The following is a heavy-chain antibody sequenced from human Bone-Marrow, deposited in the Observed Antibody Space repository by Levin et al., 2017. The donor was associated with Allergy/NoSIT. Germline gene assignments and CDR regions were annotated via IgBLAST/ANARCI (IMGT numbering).Heavy chain of an antibody. CDR1: GGSISNYY. D-gene: IGHD3-22*01. CDR2: VFISGIT. Sequence: SETLSLTCTVAGGSISNYYWSWIRQSPGKGLEWIGNVFISGITNYNPSLKHRVSISIDASRKQFSLKLSSVTAADTAMYYCARSPGFHDRSDYHYHFDFWGHGTLVTVTS. CDR3: ARSPGFHDRSDYHYHFDF. V-gene: IGHV4-59*01. J-gene: IGHJ4*01.